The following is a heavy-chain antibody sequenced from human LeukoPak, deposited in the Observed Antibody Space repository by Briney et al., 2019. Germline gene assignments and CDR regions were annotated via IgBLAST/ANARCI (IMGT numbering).Heavy chain of an antibody. Sequence: ASVKVSCKAPGYTFTSYAMNWVRQAPGQGLEWMGWISAYNGNTNYPQKLQGRVTMTTDTSTSTAYMELRSLRSDDTAVYYCARGYQPTTYYYYGMDVWGQGTTVTVSS. CDR1: GYTFTSYA. V-gene: IGHV1-18*01. CDR2: ISAYNGNT. CDR3: ARGYQPTTYYYYGMDV. J-gene: IGHJ6*02. D-gene: IGHD2-2*01.